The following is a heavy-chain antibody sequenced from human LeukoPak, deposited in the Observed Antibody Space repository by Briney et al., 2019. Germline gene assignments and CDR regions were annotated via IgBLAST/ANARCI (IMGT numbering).Heavy chain of an antibody. J-gene: IGHJ4*02. CDR2: ISAYNGNT. CDR1: GYTFTSYG. CDR3: ARVDPITIFGVVTFQVDY. V-gene: IGHV1-18*01. Sequence: GASVKVSCEASGYTFTSYGISWVRQAPGQGLEWMGWISAYNGNTNYAQKLQGRVTMTTDTSTSTAYMELRSLRSDDTAVYYCARVDPITIFGVVTFQVDYWGQGTLVTVSS. D-gene: IGHD3-3*01.